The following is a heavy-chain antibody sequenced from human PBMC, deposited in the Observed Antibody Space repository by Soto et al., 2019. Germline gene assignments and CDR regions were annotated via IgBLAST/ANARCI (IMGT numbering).Heavy chain of an antibody. CDR1: GFTFSSYA. V-gene: IGHV3-23*01. CDR2: ISGSGGST. J-gene: IGHJ6*02. CDR3: AKDLLPRMRNYYYGMDV. D-gene: IGHD2-15*01. Sequence: PGGSLRLSCAASGFTFSSYAMSWVRQAPGKGLEWVSAISGSGGSTYYADSVKGRFTISRGNSKNTLYLQMNSLRAEDTAVYYCAKDLLPRMRNYYYGMDVWGQGTTVTVSS.